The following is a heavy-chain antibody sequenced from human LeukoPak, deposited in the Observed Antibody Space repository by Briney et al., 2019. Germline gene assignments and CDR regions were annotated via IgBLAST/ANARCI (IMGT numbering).Heavy chain of an antibody. J-gene: IGHJ4*02. D-gene: IGHD3-3*01. CDR2: INHSGST. V-gene: IGHV4-59*12. Sequence: SETLSLTCTVSGGSISSYYWSWIRQPPGKGLEWIGEINHSGSTNYNPSLTSRVTISVDTSKNQFSLKLSSVTAADTAVYYCAREYRITIFGVVTYYFDYWGQGTLVTVSS. CDR1: GGSISSYY. CDR3: AREYRITIFGVVTYYFDY.